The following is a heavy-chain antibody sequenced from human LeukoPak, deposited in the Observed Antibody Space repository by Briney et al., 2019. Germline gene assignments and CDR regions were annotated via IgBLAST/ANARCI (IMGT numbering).Heavy chain of an antibody. J-gene: IGHJ4*02. CDR3: AIMHGYYDGSGYWVQ. Sequence: GGSLRLSCAASGFTFSSYAMSWVRQAPGKGLEWVSFITTSGGSTSYADSVEGRFAISRDNPRNTLYMQMNSLRDEDTAVYYCAIMHGYYDGSGYWVQWGQGTLVTVSS. CDR2: ITTSGGST. D-gene: IGHD3-22*01. CDR1: GFTFSSYA. V-gene: IGHV3-23*01.